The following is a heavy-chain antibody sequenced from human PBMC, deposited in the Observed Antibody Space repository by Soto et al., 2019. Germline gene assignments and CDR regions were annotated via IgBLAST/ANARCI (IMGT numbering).Heavy chain of an antibody. CDR1: GYSFTNFW. Sequence: GESLKISCQASGYSFTNFWITWVRQMPGEGLEWMGRIDPSDSYTSYSPSFQGHVTVSVDKSISTVYLQWSSLKASDTAMYYCARVSRGYTYGVFDSWGQGTLVTVSS. CDR3: ARVSRGYTYGVFDS. V-gene: IGHV5-10-1*01. D-gene: IGHD5-18*01. CDR2: IDPSDSYT. J-gene: IGHJ4*02.